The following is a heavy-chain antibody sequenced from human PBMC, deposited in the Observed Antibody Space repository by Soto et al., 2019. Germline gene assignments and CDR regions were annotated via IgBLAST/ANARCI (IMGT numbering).Heavy chain of an antibody. D-gene: IGHD6-19*01. V-gene: IGHV3-23*01. CDR3: AKYVSVAGTDY. Sequence: VGSLILSCAASGFTFSSYAMSWVRQAPGKGLEWVSAISGSGGSTYYADSVKGRFTISRDNSKNTLYLQMNSLRAEDTAVYYCAKYVSVAGTDYWGQGTLVTVAS. CDR1: GFTFSSYA. CDR2: ISGSGGST. J-gene: IGHJ4*02.